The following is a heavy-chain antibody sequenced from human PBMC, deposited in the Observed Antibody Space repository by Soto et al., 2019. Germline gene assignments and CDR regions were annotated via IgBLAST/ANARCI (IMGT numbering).Heavy chain of an antibody. D-gene: IGHD6-13*01. J-gene: IGHJ6*02. CDR1: GDSFTSYW. V-gene: IGHV5-51*01. CDR2: IYPGDSDT. CDR3: ARTAAAGKYYYGVDV. Sequence: PGESLKISCKGSGDSFTSYWIGWVRQMPGKGLEWMGIIYPGDSDTRYSPSFQGQVTISADKSISTAYLQWSSLKASDTAIYYCARTAAAGKYYYGVDVWGQGTTVTVSS.